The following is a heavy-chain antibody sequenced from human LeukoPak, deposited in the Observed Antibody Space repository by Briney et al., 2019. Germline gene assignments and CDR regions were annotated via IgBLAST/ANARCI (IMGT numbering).Heavy chain of an antibody. CDR3: ARGVVVTAADYFDY. D-gene: IGHD2-21*02. V-gene: IGHV4-59*01. CDR2: IYYSGST. Sequence: SETLSLTCTVSGGSISSYYWSWIRQPPGKGREWIGYIYYSGSTNYNPSLKSRVTISVDTSKNQVSMKLSSVKAADTAVYYFARGVVVTAADYFDYWGQGTLVTVSS. CDR1: GGSISSYY. J-gene: IGHJ4*02.